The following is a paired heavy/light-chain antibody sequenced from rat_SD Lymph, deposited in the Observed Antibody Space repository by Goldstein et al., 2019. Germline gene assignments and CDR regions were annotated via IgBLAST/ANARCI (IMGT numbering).Light chain of an antibody. V-gene: IGKV4S2*01. J-gene: IGKJ4*01. Sequence: EIVLTQSPTTMAASPGEKVTLTCRASSSVSYMHWYQQKSGASPKLWIYDTSNRASGVPNRFSGSGSGTSYSLTISSMETEDAATYYCQQWSSNPFTFGSGTKLEIK. CDR2: DTS. CDR1: SSVSY. CDR3: QQWSSNPFT.
Heavy chain of an antibody. V-gene: IGHV9-4*01. J-gene: IGHJ2*01. CDR3: ATIWVSSSD. D-gene: IGHD1-7*01. Sequence: QIQLVQSGPELKKPGESVKISCKASGYTFTDYAMHWVKQAPGKGLKWMGWINTYTGKPTYADDFKGRFVFSLEASASTANLQISNLKNEDTATYFCATIWVSSSDWGQGVMVTVSS. CDR1: GYTFTDYA. CDR2: INTYTGKP.